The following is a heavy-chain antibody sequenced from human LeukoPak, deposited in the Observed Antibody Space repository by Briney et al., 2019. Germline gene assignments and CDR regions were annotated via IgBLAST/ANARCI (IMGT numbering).Heavy chain of an antibody. V-gene: IGHV4-61*02. Sequence: SQTLSLTCTVSGGSISSGSYYWSWIRQPAGKGLEWIGRIYTSGSTNYNPSLKSRVTISVDTSKNQFSLKLSSVTAADTAVYYCAGVEFVGHSYGFDYWGQGTLVTVSS. J-gene: IGHJ4*02. CDR1: GGSISSGSYY. CDR3: AGVEFVGHSYGFDY. CDR2: IYTSGST. D-gene: IGHD5-18*01.